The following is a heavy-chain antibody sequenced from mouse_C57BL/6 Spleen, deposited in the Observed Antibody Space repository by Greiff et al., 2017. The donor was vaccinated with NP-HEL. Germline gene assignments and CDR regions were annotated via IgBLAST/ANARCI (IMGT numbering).Heavy chain of an antibody. V-gene: IGHV1-59*01. CDR2: IDPSDSYT. CDR3: ARVRREYYFDY. Sequence: VQLQQPGAELVRPGTSVKLSCKASGYTFTSYWMHWVKQRPGQGLEWIGGIDPSDSYTNYNQKVKGKATLTVDTSSSTAYMQLSSLTSEDSAVYYCARVRREYYFDYWGQGTTLTVSS. J-gene: IGHJ2*01. CDR1: GYTFTSYW. D-gene: IGHD2-14*01.